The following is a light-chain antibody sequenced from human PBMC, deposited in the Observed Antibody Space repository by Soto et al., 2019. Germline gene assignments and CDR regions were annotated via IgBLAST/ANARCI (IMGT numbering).Light chain of an antibody. Sequence: EIVLTQSPATLSLSPGERATLSCRASQRVSSYLAWYQQKPGQAPRLLIYDASNRATGIPARFSGSGSGTDFTLTISSLEPEDFAVYYCQQRSNWPPWTFGQGTKGEIK. CDR3: QQRSNWPPWT. V-gene: IGKV3-11*01. CDR1: QRVSSY. CDR2: DAS. J-gene: IGKJ1*01.